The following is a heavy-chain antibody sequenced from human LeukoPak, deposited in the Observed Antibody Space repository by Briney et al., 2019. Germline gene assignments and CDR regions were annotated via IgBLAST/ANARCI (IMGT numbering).Heavy chain of an antibody. J-gene: IGHJ4*01. Sequence: GGSPRLSCAASGFIFSSYEMNWVRQAPGKGLEWISYSSSGDNIIYYGDSVRGRFTISRDNAKNSLYLQMNSLRAEDTAVYYCARTGFNFFDYWGHGTLVTVSS. V-gene: IGHV3-48*03. CDR2: SSSGDNII. CDR3: ARTGFNFFDY. CDR1: GFIFSSYE.